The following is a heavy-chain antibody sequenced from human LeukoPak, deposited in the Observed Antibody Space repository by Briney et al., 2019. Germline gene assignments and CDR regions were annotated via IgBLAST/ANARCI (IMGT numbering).Heavy chain of an antibody. CDR3: ARIETVADAFDI. CDR1: GFTVSSNY. J-gene: IGHJ3*02. V-gene: IGHV3-66*01. Sequence: GGSLRLSCAASGFTVSSNYMTWVRQAPGKGLEWVSLIYSGGSTSYADSVRGRFTISRDNSKNTPYLQMNSLRAEDTAVYYCARIETVADAFDIWGQGTLVTVSS. D-gene: IGHD1-1*01. CDR2: IYSGGST.